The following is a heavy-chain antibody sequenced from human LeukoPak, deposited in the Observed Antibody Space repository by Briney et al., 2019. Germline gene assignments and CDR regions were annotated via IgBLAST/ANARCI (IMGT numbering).Heavy chain of an antibody. CDR1: GDSISSGGYW. V-gene: IGHV4-31*11. D-gene: IGHD5-12*01. CDR3: ARAPVATPSEFDY. Sequence: SKTLSLTCAVSGDSISSGGYWWSWIRRHPGKGPEWIGYISYGGKADYNPSLKSRVAISADTPKNQFSLKLSSTTAADTAVYYCARAPVATPSEFDYWGQGTLVTVSS. J-gene: IGHJ4*02. CDR2: ISYGGKA.